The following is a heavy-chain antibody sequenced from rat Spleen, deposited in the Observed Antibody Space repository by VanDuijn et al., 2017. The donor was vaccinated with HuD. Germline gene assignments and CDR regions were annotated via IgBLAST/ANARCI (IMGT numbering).Heavy chain of an antibody. V-gene: IGHV5-27*01. CDR3: ATTGNYTRSFDD. Sequence: EVQLVESGGGLVQPGRSLKLSCAASGFTFSVYDMAWVRQAPTRGLEWVASISPRAYSTYYRDSVKGRFTVSRGNAKSTLFLQMDSLRSEDTATYYCATTGNYTRSFDDWGQGVMVTVSS. D-gene: IGHD1-8*01. J-gene: IGHJ2*01. CDR2: ISPRAYST. CDR1: GFTFSVYD.